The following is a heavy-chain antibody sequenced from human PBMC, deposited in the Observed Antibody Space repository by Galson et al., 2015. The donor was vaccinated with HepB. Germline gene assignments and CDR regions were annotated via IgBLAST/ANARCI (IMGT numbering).Heavy chain of an antibody. V-gene: IGHV1-18*01. CDR3: ARSPLPANTRKRGEIDY. D-gene: IGHD3-3*01. CDR2: ISAYNGNT. CDR1: GYTFTSYG. J-gene: IGHJ4*02. Sequence: SVKVSCKASGYTFTSYGISWVRQAPGQGLEWMGWISAYNGNTNYAQKLQGRVTMTTDTSTSKAYMELRSLRSDDTAVYYCARSPLPANTRKRGEIDYWGQGTLVTVSS.